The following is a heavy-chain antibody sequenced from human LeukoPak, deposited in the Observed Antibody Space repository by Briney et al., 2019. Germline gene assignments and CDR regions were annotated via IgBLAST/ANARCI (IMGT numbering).Heavy chain of an antibody. CDR1: GFTFSSYS. CDR3: ARDVLAAGATGTFDI. CDR2: IKQDGSEK. J-gene: IGHJ3*02. Sequence: GGSLSLSCAASGFTFSSYSMNWVRQAPGKGLEWVANIKQDGSEKYYVDSVKGRFTISRDNAKTSLYLQMNSLRAEDTAVYYCARDVLAAGATGTFDIWGQGTMVTVSS. D-gene: IGHD1-14*01. V-gene: IGHV3-7*03.